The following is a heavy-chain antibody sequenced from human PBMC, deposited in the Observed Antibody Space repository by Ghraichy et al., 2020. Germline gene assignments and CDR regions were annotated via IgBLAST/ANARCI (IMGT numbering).Heavy chain of an antibody. CDR2: IKSETDGGTT. Sequence: GESLNISCTASGFSFNNAWMNWVRQAPGKGLEWVGRIKSETDGGTTDYAAPVKDRFTISRDDSKNILFLHMNRLKIEDTAVYFCTTNLLIWIGDSSPPASWGQGTLVTVSS. J-gene: IGHJ5*02. D-gene: IGHD3-3*01. CDR1: GFSFNNAW. CDR3: TTNLLIWIGDSSPPAS. V-gene: IGHV3-15*07.